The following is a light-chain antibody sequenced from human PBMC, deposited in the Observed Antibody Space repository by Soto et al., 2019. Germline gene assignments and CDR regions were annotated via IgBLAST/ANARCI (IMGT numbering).Light chain of an antibody. CDR3: CAYAGGSVYVL. CDR2: EVT. Sequence: HSALTQPASVSGSPGQSITISCTGTSGDVGSFNLVSWYQQHPGKAPHLLIYEVTKRPSGVSNRFSGSKSGNTASLTISGLQAEDEADYYCCAYAGGSVYVLFGGGTKLTVL. CDR1: SGDVGSFNL. V-gene: IGLV2-23*02. J-gene: IGLJ3*02.